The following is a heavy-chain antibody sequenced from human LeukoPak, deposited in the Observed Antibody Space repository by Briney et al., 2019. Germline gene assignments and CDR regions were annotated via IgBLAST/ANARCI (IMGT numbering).Heavy chain of an antibody. D-gene: IGHD6-19*01. CDR2: FYYSGST. CDR1: GGSVSSGSYY. Sequence: SETLSLTCTVSGGSVSSGSYYWNWIRQPQGKGLEWIGYFYYSGSTNYNPSLKSRVTISLDTSKNQFSLKLSSVTAADTAVYYCARSPNSSGWYTYWGQGTLVTVSS. V-gene: IGHV4-61*01. J-gene: IGHJ4*02. CDR3: ARSPNSSGWYTY.